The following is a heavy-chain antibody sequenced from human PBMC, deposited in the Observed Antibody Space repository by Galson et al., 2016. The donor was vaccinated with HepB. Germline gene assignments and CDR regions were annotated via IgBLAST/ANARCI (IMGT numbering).Heavy chain of an antibody. V-gene: IGHV1-3*01. CDR2: INGGNGNT. D-gene: IGHD6-13*01. CDR1: GYTFSSYG. Sequence: SCKASGYTFSSYGMHWVRQAPGHRIEWMGRINGGNGNTRYSQKFQGRVTITRDTSATTVYMELSSLSSEDTDVYYCTRDLLSTIAAHAGGVWGQGTTVTVSS. CDR3: TRDLLSTIAAHAGGV. J-gene: IGHJ6*02.